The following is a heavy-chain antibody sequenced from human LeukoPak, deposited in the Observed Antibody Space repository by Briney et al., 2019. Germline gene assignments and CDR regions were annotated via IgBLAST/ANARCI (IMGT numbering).Heavy chain of an antibody. D-gene: IGHD4-17*01. J-gene: IGHJ5*02. CDR2: IKQDGSEK. CDR1: GFTCSSYW. V-gene: IGHV3-7*01. CDR3: ARSGNMHGDYDP. Sequence: GGSLRLSCAASGFTCSSYWMSWVRQAPGKGLEWVANIKQDGSEKYYVDSVKGRFTIARDNAKNSLYLQMHSLRAEDTAVYYCARSGNMHGDYDPWGQGTLVTVSS.